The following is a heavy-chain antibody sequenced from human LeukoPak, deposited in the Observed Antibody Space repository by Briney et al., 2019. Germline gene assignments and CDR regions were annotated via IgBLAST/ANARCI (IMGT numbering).Heavy chain of an antibody. CDR1: GGSISSYY. J-gene: IGHJ6*02. D-gene: IGHD3-3*01. CDR3: ARHGADGTYYDFWSGYSTAYYYYGMDV. V-gene: IGHV4-59*08. Sequence: SETLSLTCTVSGGSISSYYWSWIRQPPGKGLEWIGCIYYSGSTNYNPSLKSRVTISVDTSKNQFSLKLSSVTAADTAVYYCARHGADGTYYDFWSGYSTAYYYYGMDVWGQGTTVTVSS. CDR2: IYYSGST.